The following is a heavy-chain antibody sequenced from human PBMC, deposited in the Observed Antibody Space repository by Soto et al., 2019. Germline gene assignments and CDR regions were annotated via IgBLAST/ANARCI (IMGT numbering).Heavy chain of an antibody. V-gene: IGHV3-33*01. D-gene: IGHD2-15*01. J-gene: IGHJ6*02. CDR3: ARDGYCSGGSCYFPPYYYYYYGMDV. CDR2: IWYDGSNK. Sequence: GGSLRLSCAASGFTFSSYGMHWVRQAPGKGLEWVAVIWYDGSNKYYADSVKGRFTISRDNSKNTLYLQMNSLRAEETAVYYCARDGYCSGGSCYFPPYYYYYYGMDVGGQRTTVTVSS. CDR1: GFTFSSYG.